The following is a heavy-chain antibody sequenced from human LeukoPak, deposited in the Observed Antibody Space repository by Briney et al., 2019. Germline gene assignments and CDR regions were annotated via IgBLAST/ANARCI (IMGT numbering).Heavy chain of an antibody. CDR2: INYSGGT. J-gene: IGHJ5*02. Sequence: SETLSLTCTVSGDSISSSSYYCDWIRQPPGKGLEWIGDINYSGGTYYNPSLKSRVTMSVDTSKNQFSPKLTSVTAADTAVYYCARHTRGNNWFDPWGQGTLVTVSS. CDR1: GDSISSSSYY. CDR3: ARHTRGNNWFDP. V-gene: IGHV4-39*01. D-gene: IGHD1-1*01.